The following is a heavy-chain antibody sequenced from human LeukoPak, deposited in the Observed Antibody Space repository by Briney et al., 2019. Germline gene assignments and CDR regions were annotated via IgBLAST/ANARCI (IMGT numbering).Heavy chain of an antibody. Sequence: PSETLSLTCTVSGGSISSYYWSWIRQPPGKGLEWIGYIYYSVSTNYNPSLKSRVTISVDTSKNPFSLKLSSVTAAATAVYYCARVDVDTAMSPDYYYMDVWGKGTTVTVSS. CDR2: IYYSVST. CDR3: ARVDVDTAMSPDYYYMDV. CDR1: GGSISSYY. V-gene: IGHV4-59*01. J-gene: IGHJ6*03. D-gene: IGHD5-18*01.